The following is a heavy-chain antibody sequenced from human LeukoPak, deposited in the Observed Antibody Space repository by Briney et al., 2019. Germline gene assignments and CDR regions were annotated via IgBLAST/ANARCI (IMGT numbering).Heavy chain of an antibody. V-gene: IGHV3-23*01. D-gene: IGHD6-13*01. Sequence: PGGSLRLSCAASGFTFSSYVMSWVRQAPGKGLEWVSAITGSGGSTYYADSVKGRFTISRDNSKNTLYLQMNSLRAEDTAIYYCAKDKGSCWPKNWFDPWGQGTLVTVSS. J-gene: IGHJ5*02. CDR3: AKDKGSCWPKNWFDP. CDR1: GFTFSSYV. CDR2: ITGSGGST.